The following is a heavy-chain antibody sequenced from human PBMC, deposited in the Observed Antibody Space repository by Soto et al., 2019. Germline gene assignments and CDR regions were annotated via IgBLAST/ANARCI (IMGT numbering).Heavy chain of an antibody. J-gene: IGHJ6*03. D-gene: IGHD2-21*01. Sequence: EVQLLESGGGLVQPGGSLRLSCAASGFTFSNYAMNWVRQAAGKGLEWVSTISGGGVSAYYADSVRGRFTISRDNSKNTLYLQMNSLRAEDTAVYYCAKEGIGGPYFDYYYMDVWGRGATVTVSS. CDR2: ISGGGVSA. V-gene: IGHV3-23*01. CDR3: AKEGIGGPYFDYYYMDV. CDR1: GFTFSNYA.